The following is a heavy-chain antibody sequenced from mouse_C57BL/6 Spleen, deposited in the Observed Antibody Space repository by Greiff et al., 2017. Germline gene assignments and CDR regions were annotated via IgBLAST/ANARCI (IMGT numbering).Heavy chain of an antibody. D-gene: IGHD2-4*01. Sequence: VQLQQSGPGLVQPSQSLSITCTVSGFSLTSYGVHWVRQSPGKGLEWLGVIWRGGSTDYNAAFMSRLSITTDNSKSQVFFKMNSLQADETAIYYCAKKDYDVGDYAMDYWGQGTSVTVSS. CDR3: AKKDYDVGDYAMDY. V-gene: IGHV2-5*01. CDR1: GFSLTSYG. CDR2: IWRGGST. J-gene: IGHJ4*01.